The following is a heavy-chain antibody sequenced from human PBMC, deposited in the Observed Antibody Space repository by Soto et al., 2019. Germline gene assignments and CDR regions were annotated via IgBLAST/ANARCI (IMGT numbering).Heavy chain of an antibody. CDR2: ISSRNNDM. V-gene: IGHV3-21*04. Sequence: PGVSLRLSCAASGFTFSSYSMNWVRQAPGKGLEWVSTISSRNNDMYYVDSVKGRFTISRDNSKNTLYLQMNSLRAEDTAVYYCAKPVAVAGNWGQGTLVTVSS. D-gene: IGHD6-19*01. CDR1: GFTFSSYS. J-gene: IGHJ4*02. CDR3: AKPVAVAGN.